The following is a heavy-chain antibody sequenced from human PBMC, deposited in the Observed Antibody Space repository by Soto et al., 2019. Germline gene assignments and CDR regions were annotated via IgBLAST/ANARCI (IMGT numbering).Heavy chain of an antibody. D-gene: IGHD3-10*01. V-gene: IGHV3-30*14. Sequence: QVQLVESGGGVVQPGRSLRLSCAASGFTFSSYAMHWVRQAPGKGLEWVAVISYDGSNKYYADSVKGRFTISRDNSKNTVDLQMNSLRAEDTAVYYCARCPPVWFGEGWFFDYWGQGTLVTVSS. CDR3: ARCPPVWFGEGWFFDY. J-gene: IGHJ4*02. CDR2: ISYDGSNK. CDR1: GFTFSSYA.